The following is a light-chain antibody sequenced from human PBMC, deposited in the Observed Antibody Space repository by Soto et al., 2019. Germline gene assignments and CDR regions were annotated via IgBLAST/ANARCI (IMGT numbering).Light chain of an antibody. CDR2: EGS. Sequence: QSALTQPASVSGSPGQSITISCTGTSSDVGSYNLVSWYQQHPGKSPKLMIYEGSKRPSGLSNRFSGSKSGNTASRTISGLQAEDEADYYCCSYAGSSTYVVFGGGTQLTVL. CDR3: CSYAGSSTYVV. V-gene: IGLV2-23*01. CDR1: SSDVGSYNL. J-gene: IGLJ7*01.